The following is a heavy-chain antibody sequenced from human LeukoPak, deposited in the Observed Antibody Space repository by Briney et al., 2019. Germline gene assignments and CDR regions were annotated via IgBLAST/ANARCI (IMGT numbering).Heavy chain of an antibody. V-gene: IGHV3-74*01. CDR2: ISSIGSST. CDR1: EFTFSSYW. CDR3: ARDDHYDSSGYYYEPFDY. D-gene: IGHD3-22*01. J-gene: IGHJ4*02. Sequence: GGSLRLSCAASEFTFSSYWMHWVRQAPGKGLVWVSRISSIGSSTSYANSVKGRFTISRDNAKNTLYLQMNSLRAEDTAVYYCARDDHYDSSGYYYEPFDYWGQGTLVTVSA.